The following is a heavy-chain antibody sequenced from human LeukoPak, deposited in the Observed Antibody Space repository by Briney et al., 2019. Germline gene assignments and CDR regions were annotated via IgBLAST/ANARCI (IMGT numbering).Heavy chain of an antibody. V-gene: IGHV3-21*01. J-gene: IGHJ4*02. D-gene: IGHD2-15*01. Sequence: PGGSLRLSCAASGFTFSSYSMNWVRQAPGKGLEWVSSISSSSSYIYYADSVKGRFTISRDNAKNSLYLQMNSLRAEDTAIYYCARDHVVDGLVLDYWGQGTLVTVSS. CDR1: GFTFSSYS. CDR3: ARDHVVDGLVLDY. CDR2: ISSSSSYI.